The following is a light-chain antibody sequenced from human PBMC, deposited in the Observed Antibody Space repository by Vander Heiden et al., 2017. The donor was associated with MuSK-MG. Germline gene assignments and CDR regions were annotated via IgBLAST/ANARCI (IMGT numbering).Light chain of an antibody. CDR1: QGIRND. CDR2: AAS. Sequence: IQMTEAPSSLSASVGDRVTITCRASQGIRNDLGWYQQKPGKAPKLLIYAASSLQSGVPSRFSGSGSGTDFTLTISSLQPEDFATYYCRQYDNFPYAFGQGTKLEIK. V-gene: IGKV1-6*01. CDR3: RQYDNFPYA. J-gene: IGKJ2*01.